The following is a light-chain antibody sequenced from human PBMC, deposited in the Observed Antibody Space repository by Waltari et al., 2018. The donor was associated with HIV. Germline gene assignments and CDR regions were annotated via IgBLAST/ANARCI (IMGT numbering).Light chain of an antibody. Sequence: DIQMTQSPSSLSASVADRVTITCQASQDISTNLHWYQQKPGKAPQVLIYDAVNLETGVPSRCSGSGSWTKFIMTINSLQPEDIATYYCQQSASLTPLTFGGGTKVEI. J-gene: IGKJ4*01. CDR1: QDISTN. CDR2: DAV. CDR3: QQSASLTPLT. V-gene: IGKV1-33*01.